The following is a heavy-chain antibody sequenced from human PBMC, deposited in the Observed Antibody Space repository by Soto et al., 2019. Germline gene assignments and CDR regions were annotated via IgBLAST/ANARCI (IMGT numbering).Heavy chain of an antibody. CDR2: ISVSGGTA. D-gene: IGHD1-26*01. J-gene: IGHJ6*02. CDR1: GFTFSSYA. V-gene: IGHV3-23*01. CDR3: AKTRVGATTFRSGLDV. Sequence: PGGSLRLSCAASGFTFSSYAMSWVRQAPGKGLEWVSVISVSGGTAYYADSVKGRFTISRDNSKNTLYLQMNSLRAEDTAVYSCAKTRVGATTFRSGLDVWGQGTTVTVSS.